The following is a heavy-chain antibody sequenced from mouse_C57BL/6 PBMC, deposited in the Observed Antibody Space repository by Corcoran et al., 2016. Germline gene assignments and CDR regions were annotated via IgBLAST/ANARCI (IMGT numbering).Heavy chain of an antibody. D-gene: IGHD3-2*02. CDR3: ARNSSSGLPLAY. CDR2: INTYSGVP. V-gene: IGHV9-3*01. Sequence: QIQLVQSGPELKKPGETVKISCKASGYTFTTYGMSWVKQAPGKGLKWMGWINTYSGVPTYADDFKGRFAFSLETSASTAYLQINNLKNEDTATYFCARNSSSGLPLAYWGQGTLVTVSA. J-gene: IGHJ3*01. CDR1: GYTFTTYG.